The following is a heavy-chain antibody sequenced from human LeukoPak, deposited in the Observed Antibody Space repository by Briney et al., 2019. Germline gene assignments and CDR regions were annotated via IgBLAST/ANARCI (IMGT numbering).Heavy chain of an antibody. CDR3: ASRNSFHY. V-gene: IGHV4-39*07. J-gene: IGHJ4*02. CDR2: IYYSGST. Sequence: PSETLSLTCTVSGGSISSSSYYWGWIRQPPGKGLEWIGSIYYSGSTYYNPSLKSRVTISVDTSKNQFSLKLSSVTAADTAVYYCASRNSFHYWGQGTLVTVSS. CDR1: GGSISSSSYY.